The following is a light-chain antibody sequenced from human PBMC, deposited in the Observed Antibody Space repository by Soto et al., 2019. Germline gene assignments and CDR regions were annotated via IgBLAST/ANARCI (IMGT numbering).Light chain of an antibody. CDR3: AAWDDSLNGVV. CDR2: SNN. Sequence: QSVLTQPPSASGTPGQRVTXXXSGXXXXIGSNTVNWYQQLPGTAPKLLIYSNNQRPSGVPDRFSGSKSGTSASLAISGLQSEDEADYYCAAWDDSLNGVVFGGGTKLTVL. J-gene: IGLJ2*01. V-gene: IGLV1-44*01. CDR1: XXXIGSNT.